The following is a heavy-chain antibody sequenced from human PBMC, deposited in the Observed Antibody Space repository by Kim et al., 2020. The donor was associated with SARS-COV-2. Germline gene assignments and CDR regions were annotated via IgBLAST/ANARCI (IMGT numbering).Heavy chain of an antibody. CDR1: GGSISSGGYY. CDR2: IYYSGST. D-gene: IGHD3-22*01. J-gene: IGHJ5*02. Sequence: SETLSLTCTVSGGSISSGGYYWSWIRQHPGKGLEWIGYIYYSGSTYYNPSLKSRVTISVDTSKNQFSLKLSSVTAADTAVYYCARDLVGNYYDSSGYLVSHWFDPWGQGTLVTVSS. V-gene: IGHV4-31*03. CDR3: ARDLVGNYYDSSGYLVSHWFDP.